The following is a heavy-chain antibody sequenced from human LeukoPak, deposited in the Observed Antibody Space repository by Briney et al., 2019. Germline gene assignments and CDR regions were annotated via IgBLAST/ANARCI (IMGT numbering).Heavy chain of an antibody. V-gene: IGHV4-38-2*01. CDR1: GDSINSGHY. CDR3: ARNVTMVLPGQDAFDI. J-gene: IGHJ3*02. CDR2: MYHSGST. D-gene: IGHD4/OR15-4a*01. Sequence: KPSETLSLSCGVSGDSINSGHYWGWIRQPPGKGLEWIGSMYHSGSTYYNPSLKSRVTISIDTSKNQFSLKLRSVTAADTAVYFCARNVTMVLPGQDAFDIWGQGTMVTVSS.